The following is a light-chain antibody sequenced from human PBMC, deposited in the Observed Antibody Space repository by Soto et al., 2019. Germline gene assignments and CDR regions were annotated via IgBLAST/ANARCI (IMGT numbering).Light chain of an antibody. CDR1: QSIPTTY. J-gene: IGKJ5*01. CDR3: QHYQNWQAT. Sequence: EIVLTQSPGTLSLSPGEGATLACRASQSIPTTYSAWYQQKPGQTPRLLIYGISTMPTGVPDRFSGSGSGTEYSLTISSLQSEDFAGCYCQHYQNWQATFGQGTRLEIK. CDR2: GIS. V-gene: IGKV3D-15*01.